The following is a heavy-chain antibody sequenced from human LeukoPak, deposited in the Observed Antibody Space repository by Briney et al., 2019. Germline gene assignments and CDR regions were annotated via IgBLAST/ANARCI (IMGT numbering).Heavy chain of an antibody. CDR1: GGSISSGNYY. D-gene: IGHD3-22*01. Sequence: SETLSLTCTVSGGSISSGNYYWRWIRQPAGKGLEWIGRIWADGAPTYRPSLKSRVTISVDTSKNQFSLRLSSVTAADTAVYYCARGRDNRGYQFMGFDSWGQGTLVTVSS. CDR3: ARGRDNRGYQFMGFDS. CDR2: IWADGAP. J-gene: IGHJ4*02. V-gene: IGHV4-61*02.